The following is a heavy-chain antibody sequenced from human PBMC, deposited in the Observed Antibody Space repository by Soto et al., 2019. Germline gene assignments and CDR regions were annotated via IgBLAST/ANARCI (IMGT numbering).Heavy chain of an antibody. CDR3: ARAFLRGSASTIDY. J-gene: IGHJ4*02. CDR1: GFTFSSYG. CDR2: IWYDGTNK. Sequence: QVQLVESGGGVVQPGRSLRLSCEVSGFTFSSYGMQWVRQAPGKGLEWVAIIWYDGTNKYYTDSVKGRFTISRDNSKSTLFLQMNSPRAEDTAIYYCARAFLRGSASTIDYWGQGSLVTVSS. V-gene: IGHV3-33*01. D-gene: IGHD3-10*01.